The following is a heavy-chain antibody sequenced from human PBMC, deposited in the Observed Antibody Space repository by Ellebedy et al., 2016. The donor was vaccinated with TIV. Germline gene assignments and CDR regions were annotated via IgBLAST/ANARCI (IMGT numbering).Heavy chain of an antibody. D-gene: IGHD1-26*01. J-gene: IGHJ3*02. Sequence: SVKVSXKASGGTFSNYAITWVRQAPGQGLEWMGGFIPSFGTANYAQKFQGRVTITADEFTSTAYMELSSLRSDDTAVYYCARSGVVGAHDAFDIWGQGTMVTVSS. CDR3: ARSGVVGAHDAFDI. CDR1: GGTFSNYA. CDR2: FIPSFGTA. V-gene: IGHV1-69*13.